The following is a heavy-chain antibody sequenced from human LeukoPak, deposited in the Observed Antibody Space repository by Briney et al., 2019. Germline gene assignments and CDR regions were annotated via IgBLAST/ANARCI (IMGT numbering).Heavy chain of an antibody. D-gene: IGHD5-18*01. J-gene: IGHJ4*02. CDR2: INPDSGGT. CDR3: ARGGPEGTWIQLWLGF. CDR1: GYIFSGYY. V-gene: IGHV1-2*02. Sequence: GASVKVSCKASGYIFSGYYIHWVRRAPGQGLEWMGWINPDSGGTNYGQRFQGGVTMTRDTSINTAYMELSGLRSDDTAVYYCARGGPEGTWIQLWLGFWGQGTLVTVSS.